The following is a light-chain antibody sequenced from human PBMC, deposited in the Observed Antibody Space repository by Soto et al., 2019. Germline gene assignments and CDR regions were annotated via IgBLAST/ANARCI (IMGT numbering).Light chain of an antibody. CDR1: QTVSTY. CDR2: DAS. Sequence: EIVLTQSPATLSLSPGERATLSCRASQTVSTYLSWYQQKPGQAPRLLIYDASNRATGIPARFSGSGSGTEFTLTISSLQSEDFAVYHCQQYNNGPPWTFGQGTKVDI. J-gene: IGKJ1*01. V-gene: IGKV3-11*01. CDR3: QQYNNGPPWT.